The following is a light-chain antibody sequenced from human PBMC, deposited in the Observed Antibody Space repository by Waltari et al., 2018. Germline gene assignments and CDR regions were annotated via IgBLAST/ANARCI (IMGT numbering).Light chain of an antibody. CDR3: CSYTTTNARV. Sequence: QSALTQPASVSGSPGQSVTTSCTGTSSDIGTYNHVSWYQQHPGKAPKLIIYDVSNRPSGISNRFSGSKSGSTASLTISGLQAEDEADYHCCSYTTTNARVFGGGTKLTVL. CDR2: DVS. J-gene: IGLJ3*02. V-gene: IGLV2-14*03. CDR1: SSDIGTYNH.